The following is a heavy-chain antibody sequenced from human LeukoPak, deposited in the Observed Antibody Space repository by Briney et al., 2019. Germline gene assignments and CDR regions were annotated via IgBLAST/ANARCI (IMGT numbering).Heavy chain of an antibody. Sequence: SETLSLTCTVSGGSISGYYWSWIRQPPGKGLVWIGEINHSGSTNYNPSLKSRVTISVDTSKNQFSLKLSSVTAADTAVYYCARGFQWLVKPFDYWGQGTLVTVSS. CDR2: INHSGST. D-gene: IGHD6-19*01. V-gene: IGHV4-34*01. CDR1: GGSISGYY. CDR3: ARGFQWLVKPFDY. J-gene: IGHJ4*02.